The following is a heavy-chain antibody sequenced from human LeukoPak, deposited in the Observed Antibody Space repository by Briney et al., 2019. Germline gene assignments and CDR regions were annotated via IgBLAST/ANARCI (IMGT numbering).Heavy chain of an antibody. CDR2: IYYSGST. V-gene: IGHV4-39*07. D-gene: IGHD3-10*01. CDR3: ARGSMVRGTDY. CDR1: GGSISSSSYY. J-gene: IGHJ4*02. Sequence: SETLSLTCTVSGGSISSSSYYWGWIRQPPGKGLEWIGSIYYSGSTYYNPSLKSRVTISVDTSKNQFSLKLSSVTAADTAVYYCARGSMVRGTDYWGQGTLVTVSS.